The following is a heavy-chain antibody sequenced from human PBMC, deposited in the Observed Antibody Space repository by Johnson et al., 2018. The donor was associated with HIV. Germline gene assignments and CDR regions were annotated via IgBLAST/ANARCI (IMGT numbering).Heavy chain of an antibody. CDR3: AKDLFTEREDDVFDV. D-gene: IGHD1-26*01. J-gene: IGHJ3*01. CDR1: GFTFSSYA. Sequence: QVQLVESGGGVVQPGRSLRLSCAASGFTFSSYAMHWVRQAPGKGLEWVAVIWYDGSNKYYADSVKGRFNISRDNSKNTLYLKMNSLRAEDTAVYYCAKDLFTEREDDVFDVWGQGTMVTVSS. CDR2: IWYDGSNK. V-gene: IGHV3-33*06.